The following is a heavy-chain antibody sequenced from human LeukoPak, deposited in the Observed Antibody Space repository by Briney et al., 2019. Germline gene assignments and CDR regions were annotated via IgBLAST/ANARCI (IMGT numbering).Heavy chain of an antibody. J-gene: IGHJ4*02. D-gene: IGHD6-19*01. CDR3: ARHRSSGWY. V-gene: IGHV4-38-2*02. Sequence: ASETLSLTCTVSGYSISSGYYWGWIRQPPGKGLEWIGSMYHSGSTYYNPSLKSRVTISVDTSKNQFSLKLSSVSAADTAVYYCARHRSSGWYWGQGTLVTVSS. CDR2: MYHSGST. CDR1: GYSISSGYY.